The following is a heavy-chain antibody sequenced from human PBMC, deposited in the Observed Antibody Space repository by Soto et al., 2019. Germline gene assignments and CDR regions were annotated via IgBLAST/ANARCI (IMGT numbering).Heavy chain of an antibody. CDR1: GFTFSSYA. CDR3: ARERGDVLLWFGELYFDY. Sequence: QVQLVESGGGVVQPGRSLRLSCAASGFTFSSYAMHWVRQAPGKGLEWVAVISYDGSNKYYADSVKGRFTISRDNSKNTLYLQMNSLRAEDTAVYYCARERGDVLLWFGELYFDYWGQGTLVTVSS. CDR2: ISYDGSNK. J-gene: IGHJ4*02. D-gene: IGHD3-10*01. V-gene: IGHV3-30-3*01.